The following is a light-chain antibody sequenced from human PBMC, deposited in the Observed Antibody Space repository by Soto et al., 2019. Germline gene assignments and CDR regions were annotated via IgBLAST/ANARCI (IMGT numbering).Light chain of an antibody. CDR3: QQSYSSPWT. CDR1: QSISNY. J-gene: IGKJ1*01. V-gene: IGKV1-39*01. CDR2: AAS. Sequence: DIQMTQSPSSLSASVRDRVTITCRASQSISNYLNWYQQKPGRAPKILIYAASSLQSGVPSRFSGGGSGTDFTLTITSLQPEDFATYYCQQSYSSPWTFGQGTKVDTK.